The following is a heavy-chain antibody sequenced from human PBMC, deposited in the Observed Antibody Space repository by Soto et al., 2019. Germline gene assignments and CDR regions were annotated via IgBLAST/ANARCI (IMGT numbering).Heavy chain of an antibody. Sequence: QVQLVQSGAEEKKPGASVKVSCKASGYTFTSYAMHWVRQAPGQRLEWMGWINAGNGNTKYSQKFQGRVTITRDTSASTAYMELSSLRSEDTAVYYCAREGYDSIGYYGGGYWYFDLWGRGTLVTVSS. D-gene: IGHD3-22*01. V-gene: IGHV1-3*05. CDR2: INAGNGNT. J-gene: IGHJ2*01. CDR1: GYTFTSYA. CDR3: AREGYDSIGYYGGGYWYFDL.